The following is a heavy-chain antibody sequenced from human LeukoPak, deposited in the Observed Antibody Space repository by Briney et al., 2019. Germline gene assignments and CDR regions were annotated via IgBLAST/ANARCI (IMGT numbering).Heavy chain of an antibody. CDR3: ARVTPYDRSGSPLI. J-gene: IGHJ4*02. V-gene: IGHV4-59*02. Sequence: PSETLSLTCSVSGGSVSEYYWSWIRQPPGKGLEWIGYIYYSGTTNYNPSLKSRVSLSIDTSKSQFSLNLSSVTAADTAVYCARVTPYDRSGSPLIWGQGALVTVSS. CDR2: IYYSGTT. D-gene: IGHD3-22*01. CDR1: GGSVSEYY.